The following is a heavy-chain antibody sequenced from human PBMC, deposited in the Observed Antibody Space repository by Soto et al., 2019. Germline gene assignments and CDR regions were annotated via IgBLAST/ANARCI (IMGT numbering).Heavy chain of an antibody. Sequence: GGSLSLSCAASGFIFENFGMSWVRQAPGKGLEWISSISGSGFKKYYADSVKGRFTISRDNSKSTVYLELNNLSAEDTAVYHCAKNQGVELVPLATVDWFDPWGQGSVVTVSS. CDR1: GFIFENFG. V-gene: IGHV3-23*01. CDR2: ISGSGFKK. D-gene: IGHD1-26*01. CDR3: AKNQGVELVPLATVDWFDP. J-gene: IGHJ5*02.